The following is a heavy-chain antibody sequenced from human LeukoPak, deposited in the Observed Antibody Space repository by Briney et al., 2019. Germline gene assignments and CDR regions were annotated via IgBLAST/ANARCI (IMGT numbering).Heavy chain of an antibody. V-gene: IGHV1-18*04. CDR3: ARLYGDYVDWYFDL. D-gene: IGHD4-17*01. CDR2: ISAYNGNT. J-gene: IGHJ2*01. Sequence: ASVKVSCKASGYTFTGYYMHWVRQAPGQGLEWMGWISAYNGNTNYAQKLQGRVTMTTDTSTSTAYMELRSLRSDDTAVYYCARLYGDYVDWYFDLWGRGTLVTVSS. CDR1: GYTFTGYY.